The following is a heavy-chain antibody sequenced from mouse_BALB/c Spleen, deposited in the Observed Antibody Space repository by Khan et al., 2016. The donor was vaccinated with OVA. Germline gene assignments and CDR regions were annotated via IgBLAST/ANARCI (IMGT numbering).Heavy chain of an antibody. Sequence: VQLKQPGAELARPGASVKMSCKASAYTFTSYTMHWVKHRPGQGLEWIGYIHPSSGYTKYNQKFKDKATLTADKSSSTAYMQLSSLTSEDSAVYYCARTHERWGQGTTLTVSS. V-gene: IGHV1-4*01. CDR1: AYTFTSYT. CDR3: ARTHER. J-gene: IGHJ2*01. CDR2: IHPSSGYT.